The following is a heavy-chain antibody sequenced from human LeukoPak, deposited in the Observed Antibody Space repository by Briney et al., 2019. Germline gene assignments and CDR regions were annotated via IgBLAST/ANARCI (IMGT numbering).Heavy chain of an antibody. V-gene: IGHV3-30*03. Sequence: GGSLRLSCAASGFTFSSYGMHWVRQAPGKGLEWVAVISYDGSNKYYADSVKGRFTISRGNSKNTLYLQMNSLRAEDTAVYYCARQPHYGRLIDYWGQGTLVTVSS. J-gene: IGHJ4*02. CDR2: ISYDGSNK. CDR1: GFTFSSYG. D-gene: IGHD3-10*01. CDR3: ARQPHYGRLIDY.